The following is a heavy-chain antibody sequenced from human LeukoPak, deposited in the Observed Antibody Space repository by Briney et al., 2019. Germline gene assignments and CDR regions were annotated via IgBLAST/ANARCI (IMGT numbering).Heavy chain of an antibody. Sequence: SETLSLTCTVSGGSISSYYWSWIRQPPGKGLEWIATIYHSGTTYYNPSLKSRVTISADTSQNQFSLKLSSVTAADTAVYYCARYLSGFGEQKVFDCWGQGTLVTVSS. V-gene: IGHV4-59*08. J-gene: IGHJ4*02. CDR2: IYHSGTT. CDR3: ARYLSGFGEQKVFDC. D-gene: IGHD3-10*01. CDR1: GGSISSYY.